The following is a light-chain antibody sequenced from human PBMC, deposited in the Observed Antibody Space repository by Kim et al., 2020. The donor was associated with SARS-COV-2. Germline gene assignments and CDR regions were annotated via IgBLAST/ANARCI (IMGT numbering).Light chain of an antibody. CDR3: QVWDSSSDHRVV. CDR1: SIGSKS. V-gene: IGLV3-21*04. Sequence: PGKTARGSCGGNSIGSKSVHWYQQKSGQAPVLVIYYDSDRPSGIPERFSGSNSGNTATLTISRVEAGDEADYYCQVWDSSSDHRVVFGGGTQLTVL. CDR2: YDS. J-gene: IGLJ2*01.